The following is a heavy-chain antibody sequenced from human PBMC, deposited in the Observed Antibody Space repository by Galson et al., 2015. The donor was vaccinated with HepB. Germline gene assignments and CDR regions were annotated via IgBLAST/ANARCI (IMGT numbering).Heavy chain of an antibody. V-gene: IGHV1-18*01. J-gene: IGHJ2*01. CDR3: ARLHYGDYVSGLGFFDL. Sequence: SVKVSCKASGYTFTAYGISWVRRAPGQGLQWMGWISAYNGYTKYAQKVQGRGTMTTDTSTSTAYMEVRSLRSDDTAMYYCARLHYGDYVSGLGFFDLWARGTLVTVSS. D-gene: IGHD4-17*01. CDR2: ISAYNGYT. CDR1: GYTFTAYG.